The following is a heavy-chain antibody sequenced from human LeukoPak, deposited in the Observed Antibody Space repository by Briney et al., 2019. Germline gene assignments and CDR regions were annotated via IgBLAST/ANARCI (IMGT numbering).Heavy chain of an antibody. CDR3: ARTTYCSSTSCYTYFDY. Sequence: GGSLRLSCAASGFTFSSYAMSWVRQAPGKGLEWVSAISGSGGSTYYADSVKGRFTISRDNSKNTLYLQMNSLRAEDTAVYYCARTTYCSSTSCYTYFDYWGQGTLVTVSS. CDR2: ISGSGGST. V-gene: IGHV3-23*01. CDR1: GFTFSSYA. D-gene: IGHD2-2*02. J-gene: IGHJ4*02.